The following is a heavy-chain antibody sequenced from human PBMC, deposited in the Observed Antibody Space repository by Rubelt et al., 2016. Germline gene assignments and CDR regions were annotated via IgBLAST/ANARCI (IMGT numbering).Heavy chain of an antibody. CDR2: ISYDGSNK. CDR3: ARRFSTGWYDS. V-gene: IGHV3-30*04. CDR1: GFTFSSYA. J-gene: IGHJ5*01. D-gene: IGHD2-8*02. Sequence: VQLVESGGGVVQPGRSLRLSCAASGFTFSSYAVSWVRQAPGKGLEWVAVISYDGSNKYYADSVKGRFTISRDNSKNTLFLQMTSLRVEDTAVYYCARRFSTGWYDSWGQGTLATVSS.